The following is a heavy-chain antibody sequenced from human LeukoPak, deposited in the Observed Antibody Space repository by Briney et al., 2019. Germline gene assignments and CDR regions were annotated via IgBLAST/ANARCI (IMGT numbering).Heavy chain of an antibody. D-gene: IGHD2-15*01. CDR3: ARDFCSGGSCYLFDF. J-gene: IGHJ4*02. CDR2: IWYDGSNI. CDR1: GFTFSSYG. Sequence: GGSLRLSCVASGFTFSSYGMYWVRQAPGKGLEWVAIIWYDGSNIYYADSVKGRFTISRDNSKNTLFLQMNSLRAEDTALYYCARDFCSGGSCYLFDFWGQGTLVTVSS. V-gene: IGHV3-33*01.